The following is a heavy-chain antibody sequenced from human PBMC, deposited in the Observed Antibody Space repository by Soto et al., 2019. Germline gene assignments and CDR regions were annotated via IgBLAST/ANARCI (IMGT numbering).Heavy chain of an antibody. J-gene: IGHJ3*01. CDR2: INPASGGT. V-gene: IGHV1-2*02. Sequence: QVQLVQSGAEVKKPGASVKVSCKASGYIFTAYYMNWVRQAPGQGLEWMGWINPASGGTNYAQKFQGRVTMTTDPSISTAYMELSSLRSDDTAVYYCARDYSAGAAASDFWGQGTMVIVSS. D-gene: IGHD6-19*01. CDR1: GYIFTAYY. CDR3: ARDYSAGAAASDF.